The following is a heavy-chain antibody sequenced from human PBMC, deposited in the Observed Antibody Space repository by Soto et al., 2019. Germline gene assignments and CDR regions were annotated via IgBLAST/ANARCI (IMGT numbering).Heavy chain of an antibody. D-gene: IGHD3-3*01. J-gene: IGHJ6*02. Sequence: LRLSCAASGFTFSGSAMHWVRQASGKGLEWVGRIRSKANSYATAYAASVKGRFTISRDDSKNTAYLQMNSLKTEDTAVYYCTSSDFWGGYYTGSYYGMDVWGQGTTVTVSS. CDR2: IRSKANSYAT. CDR1: GFTFSGSA. CDR3: TSSDFWGGYYTGSYYGMDV. V-gene: IGHV3-73*01.